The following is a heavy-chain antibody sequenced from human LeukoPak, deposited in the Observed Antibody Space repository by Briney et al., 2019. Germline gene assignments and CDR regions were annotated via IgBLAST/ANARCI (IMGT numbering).Heavy chain of an antibody. CDR2: IYYSGST. Sequence: SETLSLTCTVSGGSISSYYWTWIRQPPGKGLGWIGYIYYSGSTNYNPSLRSRVTISVDTSKNQFSLKLSSVTAADTAVYYCARSGWMSGYIDYWGQGTLVTVSS. CDR1: GGSISSYY. D-gene: IGHD3-10*01. J-gene: IGHJ4*02. V-gene: IGHV4-59*01. CDR3: ARSGWMSGYIDY.